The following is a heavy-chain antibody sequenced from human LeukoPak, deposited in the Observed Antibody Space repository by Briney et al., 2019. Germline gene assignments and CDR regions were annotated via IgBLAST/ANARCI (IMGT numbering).Heavy chain of an antibody. Sequence: GGSLRLSCAASGFTFSSYAMSWVRQAPGKGLECVSAISGSGGSAYYADSVKGRFTISRDNSKNTLCLQMNSLRAEDTAVYYCAKSSGYYPNWFDPWGQGTLVTVSS. V-gene: IGHV3-23*01. CDR1: GFTFSSYA. CDR3: AKSSGYYPNWFDP. D-gene: IGHD3-3*01. J-gene: IGHJ5*02. CDR2: ISGSGGSA.